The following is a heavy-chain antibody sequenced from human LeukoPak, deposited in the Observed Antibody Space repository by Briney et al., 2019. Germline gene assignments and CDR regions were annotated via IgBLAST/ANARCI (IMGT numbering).Heavy chain of an antibody. D-gene: IGHD1-26*01. CDR2: IYYSGST. Sequence: SETLSLTCTVSGGSISSYYWSWIRQPPGKGLEWIGYIYYSGSTNYNPSLKSRVTISVDTSKNQFSLKLSSVTAADTAVYYCARRLGATGPYFDYWGQGTLVTVSS. CDR1: GGSISSYY. CDR3: ARRLGATGPYFDY. J-gene: IGHJ4*02. V-gene: IGHV4-59*08.